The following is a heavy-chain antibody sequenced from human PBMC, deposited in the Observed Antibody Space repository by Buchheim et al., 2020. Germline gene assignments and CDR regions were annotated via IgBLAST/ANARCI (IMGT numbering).Heavy chain of an antibody. J-gene: IGHJ4*02. V-gene: IGHV3-15*01. D-gene: IGHD1-26*01. CDR3: TTVLHGGSFDY. CDR1: GFTFSNAW. Sequence: VQLVESGGGLVKPGGSLRLSCAASGFTFSNAWMSWVRQAPGKGLEWVGRIKSKTDGWTTDYAAPGKGRFTISRDDSKNIPYLQMNSLKTEDTAVYYCTTVLHGGSFDYWGQGTL. CDR2: IKSKTDGWTT.